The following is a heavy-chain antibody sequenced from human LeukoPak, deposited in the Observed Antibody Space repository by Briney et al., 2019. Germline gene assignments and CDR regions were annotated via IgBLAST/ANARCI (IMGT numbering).Heavy chain of an antibody. D-gene: IGHD3-16*02. CDR1: GYTFTGYY. CDR3: ARDIERFDYVWGSYRYMDY. V-gene: IGHV1-2*02. J-gene: IGHJ4*02. CDR2: INPNSGGT. Sequence: EASVKVSCKASGYTFTGYYMHWVRQAPGQGLEWMGWINPNSGGTNYAQNSQGRVTMTRDTSISTAYMELSRLRSDDTAVYFCARDIERFDYVWGSYRYMDYWGQGTLVTVSS.